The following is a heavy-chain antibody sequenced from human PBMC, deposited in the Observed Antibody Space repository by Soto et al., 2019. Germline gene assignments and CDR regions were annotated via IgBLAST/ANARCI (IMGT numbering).Heavy chain of an antibody. CDR3: AKDRRDIVVVVAAYYYYYGMDV. CDR1: GFTFSSYG. Sequence: QVPLVESGGGVVQPGRSLRLSCAASGFTFSSYGMHWVRQAPGKGLEWVAVISYDGRNKYYADSVKGRFTISRDNSKNTLYLKMNSRRAEDTAVYYCAKDRRDIVVVVAAYYYYYGMDVWGQGTTVTVSS. J-gene: IGHJ6*02. CDR2: ISYDGRNK. D-gene: IGHD2-15*01. V-gene: IGHV3-30*18.